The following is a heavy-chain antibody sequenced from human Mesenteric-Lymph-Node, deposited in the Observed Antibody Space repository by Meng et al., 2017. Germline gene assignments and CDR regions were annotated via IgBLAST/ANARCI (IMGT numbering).Heavy chain of an antibody. CDR3: AKSLRAALDAFDI. D-gene: IGHD4-17*01. CDR2: INAGNGNT. V-gene: IGHV1-3*01. CDR1: GYTFTSYA. J-gene: IGHJ3*02. Sequence: VQLVQSGAEVKKPGASVKVSCKASGYTFTSYAMHWVRQAPGQRLEWMGWINAGNGNTKYSQKLQGRVTMTTDTSTSTAYMELRSLRSDDTAVYYCAKSLRAALDAFDIWGQGTMVTVSS.